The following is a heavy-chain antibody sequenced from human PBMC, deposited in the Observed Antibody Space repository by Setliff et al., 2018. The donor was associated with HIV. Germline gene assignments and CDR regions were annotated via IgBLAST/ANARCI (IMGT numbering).Heavy chain of an antibody. CDR2: LIPNFGTA. D-gene: IGHD2-2*02. Sequence: GGSLRLSCTASGGTFRSPAITWVRQAPGQGLEWMGGLIPNFGTAYYPQKFQGRVTITADESTSTAYMELTSLTSDDAGVYYCARGYTNVEMSTTYYYYMDVWGIGTAVTVSS. CDR1: GGTFRSPA. V-gene: IGHV1-69*01. CDR3: ARGYTNVEMSTTYYYYMDV. J-gene: IGHJ6*03.